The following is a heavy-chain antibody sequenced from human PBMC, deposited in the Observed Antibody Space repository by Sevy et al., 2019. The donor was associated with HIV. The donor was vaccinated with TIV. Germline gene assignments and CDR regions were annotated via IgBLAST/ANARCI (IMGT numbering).Heavy chain of an antibody. CDR2: ISYDESTQ. CDR3: AKDPRPYGDNVEGFDY. CDR1: GFTLSTHV. V-gene: IGHV3-30*18. D-gene: IGHD4-17*01. J-gene: IGHJ4*02. Sequence: GGSLRLSCEVSGFTLSTHVMHWVRQAPGKGLEWVAGISYDESTQYYGDSVKGRFTSSRDNSKNTLYLQMNSLRPEDTAVYYCAKDPRPYGDNVEGFDYWGQGTLVTVSS.